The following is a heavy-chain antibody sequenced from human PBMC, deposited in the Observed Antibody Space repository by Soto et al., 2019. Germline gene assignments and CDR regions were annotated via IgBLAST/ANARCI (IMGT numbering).Heavy chain of an antibody. D-gene: IGHD3-10*01. CDR3: ARFISGCRRVDY. Sequence: SQTLSLTCVISVHIVSSNSAAWTWIGQSPSRGLEWMGRTYYRSEWYNDYAVSVKSRIRINPDTSKNQFSLQLDSVTPDDTALYYCARFISGCRRVDYWGQGTLVTVSS. CDR1: VHIVSSNSAA. V-gene: IGHV6-1*01. CDR2: TYYRSEWYN. J-gene: IGHJ4*02.